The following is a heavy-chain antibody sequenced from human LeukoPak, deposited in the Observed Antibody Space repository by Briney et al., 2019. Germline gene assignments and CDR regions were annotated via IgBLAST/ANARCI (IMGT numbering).Heavy chain of an antibody. Sequence: PGGSLRLSCAATGFTLSSAAMSWARQAPGKGLEWVSLIGASGESTYYADSVKGRFTISRDNSKNTLSLQMNSLRVEDTAMYFCAKDIQLSTWGLGTMVTVSS. V-gene: IGHV3-23*01. CDR1: GFTLSSAA. CDR3: AKDIQLST. CDR2: IGASGEST. J-gene: IGHJ3*01. D-gene: IGHD5-24*01.